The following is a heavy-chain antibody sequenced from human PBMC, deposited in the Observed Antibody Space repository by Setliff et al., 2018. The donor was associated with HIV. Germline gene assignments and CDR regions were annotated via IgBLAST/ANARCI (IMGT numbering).Heavy chain of an antibody. D-gene: IGHD6-19*01. V-gene: IGHV4-61*08. CDR3: ARSGALATSTWSPFDY. CDR1: GGSISSGAYY. J-gene: IGHJ4*01. CDR2: IYTGGST. Sequence: NPSETLSLTCTVSGGSISSGAYYWSWIRQPPGRGLEWIGYIYTGGSTRYNPSLKSRVTISVDTSTNQFSLKLSAVTAADTALYYCARSGALATSTWSPFDYWGHGNQVTVSS.